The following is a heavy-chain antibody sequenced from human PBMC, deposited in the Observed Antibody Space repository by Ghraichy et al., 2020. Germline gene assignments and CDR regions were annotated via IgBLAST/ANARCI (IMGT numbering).Heavy chain of an antibody. CDR3: ARSKQWLVLWGNNFDY. Sequence: GGSLRLSCAASGFTFSSYGMHWVRQAPGKGLEWVAFIRYDGSNKYYADSVKGRFTISRDNSKNTLYLQMNSLRAEDTAVYYCARSKQWLVLWGNNFDYWGQGTLVTVSS. CDR2: IRYDGSNK. D-gene: IGHD6-19*01. V-gene: IGHV3-30*02. CDR1: GFTFSSYG. J-gene: IGHJ4*02.